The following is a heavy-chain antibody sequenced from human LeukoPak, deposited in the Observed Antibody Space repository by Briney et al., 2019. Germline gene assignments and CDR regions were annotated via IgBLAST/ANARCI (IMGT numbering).Heavy chain of an antibody. CDR3: ARIVVVTAPTIYYFDY. J-gene: IGHJ4*02. CDR2: IYHSGST. Sequence: SETLSLTCTVSGYSISSGYYWGWIRQPPGKGLEWIGIIYHSGSTYYNPSLKSRVTISVDTSKNQSSLKLSSVTAADTAVYYCARIVVVTAPTIYYFDYWGQGTLVTVSS. V-gene: IGHV4-38-2*02. D-gene: IGHD2-21*02. CDR1: GYSISSGYY.